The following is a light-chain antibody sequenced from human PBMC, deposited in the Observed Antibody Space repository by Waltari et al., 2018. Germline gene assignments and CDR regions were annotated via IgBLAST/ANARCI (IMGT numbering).Light chain of an antibody. V-gene: IGKV3-20*01. CDR1: QSVSRA. CDR2: GAS. CDR3: QHYVRLPVT. J-gene: IGKJ1*01. Sequence: ELVLTQSPGTLSWSPGERVTLSCRASQSVSRALAWYQQKPGQTPRLLLYGASTRATGIPDRFSGSGSGTDISLTISRLEPEDFAVYYCQHYVRLPVTFGQGTKVEIK.